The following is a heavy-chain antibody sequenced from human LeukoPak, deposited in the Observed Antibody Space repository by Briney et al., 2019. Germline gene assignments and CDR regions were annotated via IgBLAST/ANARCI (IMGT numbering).Heavy chain of an antibody. J-gene: IGHJ4*02. V-gene: IGHV4-59*01. CDR2: IYYSGST. Sequence: PSETLSLTYTVSGGSISSYYWSWIRQPPGKGLEWIGYIYYSGSTNYNPSLKSRVTISVDTSKNQFSLKLSSVTAADTAVYYCAISTYYYDSSGPVGSTPYFDYWGQGTLVTVSS. D-gene: IGHD3-22*01. CDR3: AISTYYYDSSGPVGSTPYFDY. CDR1: GGSISSYY.